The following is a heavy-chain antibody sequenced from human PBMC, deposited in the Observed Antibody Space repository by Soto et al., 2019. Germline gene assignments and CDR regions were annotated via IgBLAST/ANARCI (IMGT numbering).Heavy chain of an antibody. Sequence: PGGSLRLSCAASGFTFSSYSMNWVRQAPGKGLEWVSSISSSSSYIYYADSVKGRFTISRDNAKNSLYLQMNSLRAEDTAVYYCARGSSLSSSLAYGMDVWGQGTTVTVSS. CDR1: GFTFSSYS. J-gene: IGHJ6*02. D-gene: IGHD6-6*01. CDR2: ISSSSSYI. V-gene: IGHV3-21*01. CDR3: ARGSSLSSSLAYGMDV.